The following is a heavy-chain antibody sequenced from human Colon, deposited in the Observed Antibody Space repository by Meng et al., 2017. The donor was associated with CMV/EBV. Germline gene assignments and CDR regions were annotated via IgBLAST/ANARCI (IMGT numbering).Heavy chain of an antibody. CDR3: AKDRTTRWYGPFDD. D-gene: IGHD2-2*01. CDR2: SSWDGTNI. CDR1: GFIFDDYS. J-gene: IGHJ4*02. Sequence: GASLKISCAASGFIFDDYSMHWVRQAPGKGLGWVFLSSWDGTNIYYANAVEGLCTIPRDNSKSSLYLEMNSLRAEDTAFYYCAKDRTTRWYGPFDDWGQGTLVTVSS. V-gene: IGHV3-43*01.